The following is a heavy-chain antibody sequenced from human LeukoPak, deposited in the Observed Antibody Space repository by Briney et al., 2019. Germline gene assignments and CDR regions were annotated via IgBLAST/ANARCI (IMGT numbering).Heavy chain of an antibody. J-gene: IGHJ4*02. D-gene: IGHD5-24*01. V-gene: IGHV4-34*01. CDR2: INHSGST. Sequence: PSETLSLTCAVYGKSFSGYYWSWIRQPPGKGLEWIGEINHSGSTNYNPSLKSRVTISVDTSKNQFSLKLSSVTAADTARYYCARVEDGYSYVAYWGQGVLVTVSS. CDR3: ARVEDGYSYVAY. CDR1: GKSFSGYY.